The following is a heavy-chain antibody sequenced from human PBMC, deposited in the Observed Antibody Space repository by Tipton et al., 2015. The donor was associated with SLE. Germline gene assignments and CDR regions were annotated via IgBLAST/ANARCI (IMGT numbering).Heavy chain of an antibody. V-gene: IGHV4-61*05. J-gene: IGHJ4*02. CDR2: IYYSGST. Sequence: TLSLTCTVSGGSISSSSYYWGWIRQPPGKGLECIGYIYYSGSTNYNPSLKSRVTISVDTSKNQFSLKVSSVTAADTAVYYCARGRLGDSQHHFDYWGQGTLVTVSS. CDR1: GGSISSSSYY. CDR3: ARGRLGDSQHHFDY. D-gene: IGHD1-26*01.